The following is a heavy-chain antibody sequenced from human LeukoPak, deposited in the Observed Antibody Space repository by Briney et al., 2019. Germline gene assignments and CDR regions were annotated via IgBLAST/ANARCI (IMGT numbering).Heavy chain of an antibody. V-gene: IGHV3-23*01. CDR3: AKDSVGATWGPFDY. D-gene: IGHD1-26*01. CDR2: ISGSGGST. J-gene: IGHJ4*02. Sequence: GGSLRLSCAASGFTFSSYAMSWVRQAPGKGLEWVSAISGSGGSTYYADSVKGRFTISRDDYKNTLYLQMNSLRAEDTAVYYCAKDSVGATWGPFDYWGQGTLVTVSS. CDR1: GFTFSSYA.